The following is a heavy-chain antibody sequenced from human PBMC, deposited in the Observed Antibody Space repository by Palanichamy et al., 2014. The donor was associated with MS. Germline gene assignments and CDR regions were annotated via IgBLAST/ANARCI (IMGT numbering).Heavy chain of an antibody. D-gene: IGHD2-2*01. CDR3: AKDSRYCSGSTCYGWFDP. J-gene: IGHJ5*02. Sequence: EVQLLEVWGRLGTGLGGPVRLSCAASEFTLTSSAMSWVRQAPGKGLEWVSAISASGGTTYYADSVKGRXTISRDNSKNTLYLQMNSLRAEDTAVYYCAKDSRYCSGSTCYGWFDPWGQGTLVTVSS. V-gene: IGHV3-23*01. CDR1: EFTLTSSA. CDR2: ISASGGTT.